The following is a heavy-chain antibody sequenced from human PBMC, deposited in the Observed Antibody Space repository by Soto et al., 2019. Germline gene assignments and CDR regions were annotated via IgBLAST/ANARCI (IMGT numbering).Heavy chain of an antibody. V-gene: IGHV4-59*01. D-gene: IGHD1-26*01. CDR2: INDSGST. CDR3: ERYTGTYFVY. J-gene: IGHJ4*02. Sequence: SETLSLTCTVSGGSISSYHWSWIRQPPGRGLEWIGFINDSGSTSYNPSLKSRVTISVDTSKNQFSLKLYSVTAADTAVYYCERYTGTYFVYWGQGTLVTVS. CDR1: GGSISSYH.